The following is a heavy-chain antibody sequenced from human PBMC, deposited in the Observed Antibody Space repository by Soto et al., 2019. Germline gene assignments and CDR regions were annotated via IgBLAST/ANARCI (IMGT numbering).Heavy chain of an antibody. CDR2: INPNSGGT. V-gene: IGHV1-2*02. J-gene: IGHJ4*02. CDR1: GYTFTGYY. D-gene: IGHD3-3*01. Sequence: ASVKVSCKASGYTFTGYYMHWVRQAPGQGLEWMGWINPNSGGTNYAQKFQGRVTMTRDTSISTAYMELSRLRSDDTAVYYCARTYYDFWSCTQNFDYWGQGTLVTVSS. CDR3: ARTYYDFWSCTQNFDY.